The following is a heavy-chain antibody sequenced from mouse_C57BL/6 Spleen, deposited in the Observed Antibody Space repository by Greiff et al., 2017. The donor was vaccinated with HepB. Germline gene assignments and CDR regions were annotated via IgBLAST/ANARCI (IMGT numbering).Heavy chain of an antibody. CDR3: ARSGYSNLYYAMDY. J-gene: IGHJ4*01. V-gene: IGHV1-69*01. Sequence: VKLQQPGAELVMPGASVKLSCKASGYTFTSYWMHWVKQRPGQGLEWIGEIDPSDSYTNYNQKFKGKSTLTVDKSSSTAYMQLSSLTSEDSAVYYCARSGYSNLYYAMDYWGQGTSVTVSS. D-gene: IGHD2-5*01. CDR1: GYTFTSYW. CDR2: IDPSDSYT.